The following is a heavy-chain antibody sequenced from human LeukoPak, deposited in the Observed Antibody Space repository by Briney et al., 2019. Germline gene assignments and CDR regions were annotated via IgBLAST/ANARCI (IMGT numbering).Heavy chain of an antibody. J-gene: IGHJ4*02. V-gene: IGHV3-53*01. CDR3: ARGTVTAPDY. CDR2: IYSGGNT. D-gene: IGHD2-21*02. Sequence: GGSLRLSCAASGFSVSNTYMSWVRHAPGKGLEWVSIIYSGGNTYYADSVKGRFTISRDNSKNTLYLQMNRLRPEDTAVYYCARGTVTAPDYWGQGTLVTVSS. CDR1: GFSVSNTY.